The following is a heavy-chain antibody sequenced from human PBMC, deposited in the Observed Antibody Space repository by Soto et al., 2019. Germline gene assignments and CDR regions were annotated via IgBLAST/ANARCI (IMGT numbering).Heavy chain of an antibody. Sequence: QVHLVQSGAEARKPGASVNVSCMASGFSLNTYVVHWVRQAPGQGLEWMGWVNAASGNTQTSQKFQGRLTLTRDKSANTAYMVLSNLRTEDTAVYFCARRPLLESHFDYWGQGTLVAVSS. J-gene: IGHJ4*02. V-gene: IGHV1-3*01. CDR1: GFSLNTYV. CDR2: VNAASGNT. CDR3: ARRPLLESHFDY.